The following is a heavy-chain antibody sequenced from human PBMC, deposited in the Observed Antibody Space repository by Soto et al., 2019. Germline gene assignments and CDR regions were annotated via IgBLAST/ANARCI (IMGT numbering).Heavy chain of an antibody. CDR1: EFTFSSYG. D-gene: IGHD5-12*01. CDR2: ISFDGSET. J-gene: IGHJ4*02. Sequence: GGSLRLSCAASEFTFSSYGMHWVRQAPGKGLEWLTVISFDGSETYYADSVKGRFTISRDNSKNTLYLQMNSLRAEDTAVYYCAAGRWLQLPNYWGQGTLVTVSS. CDR3: AAGRWLQLPNY. V-gene: IGHV3-30*03.